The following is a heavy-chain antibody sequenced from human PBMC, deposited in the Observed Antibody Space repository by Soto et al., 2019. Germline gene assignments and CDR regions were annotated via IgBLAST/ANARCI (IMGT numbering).Heavy chain of an antibody. CDR1: RVSVSSGGVY. D-gene: IGHD2-21*02. J-gene: IGHJ4*02. CDR2: IYYSGRT. Sequence: TLSLTCTVSRVSVSSGGVYWSWIHQHPGKGLEWIGNIYYSGRTYYNPSLKSRVILSVDTSKNHFSLTLRSVTAADSAMYYCASVIAGDSEYYFDLWGQRARVTVS. CDR3: ASVIAGDSEYYFDL. V-gene: IGHV4-31*03.